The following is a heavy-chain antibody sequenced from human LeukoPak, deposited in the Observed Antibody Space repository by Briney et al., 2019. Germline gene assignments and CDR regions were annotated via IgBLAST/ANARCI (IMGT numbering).Heavy chain of an antibody. CDR1: GASVSSNSYH. Sequence: PSETLSLTCTVSGASVSSNSYHWSWIRQAPGKGLEWIGHSGNSDYKPSLKSRITMSTDTSNNRFSPNLVSVTAADTAVYYCATYYVGAGGRGHWGPGTLVTVSS. CDR2: HSGNS. D-gene: IGHD3-16*01. V-gene: IGHV4-61*03. CDR3: ATYYVGAGGRGH. J-gene: IGHJ4*02.